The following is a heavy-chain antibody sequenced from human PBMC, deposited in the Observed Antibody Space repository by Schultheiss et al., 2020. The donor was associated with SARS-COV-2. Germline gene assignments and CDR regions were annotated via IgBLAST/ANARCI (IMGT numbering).Heavy chain of an antibody. V-gene: IGHV4-34*01. D-gene: IGHD3-10*01. CDR1: GGSFSGYY. CDR3: ASSKGRGAFDI. CDR2: ISCGGST. Sequence: SETLSLTCAVYGGSFSGYYWAWTRQPPGKRLDYMGNISCGGSTYYNPSLKSRVTISVDTSKNQFSLKLSSVTAADTAVYYCASSKGRGAFDIWGQGTMVTVSS. J-gene: IGHJ3*02.